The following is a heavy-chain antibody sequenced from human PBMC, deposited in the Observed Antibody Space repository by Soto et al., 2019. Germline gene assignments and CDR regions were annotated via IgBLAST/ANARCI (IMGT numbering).Heavy chain of an antibody. CDR2: IYTSGST. V-gene: IGHV4-4*07. J-gene: IGHJ6*02. D-gene: IGHD3-3*01. CDR3: GRHLRTSDFWSGYFNGMDV. Sequence: PSETLSLTCTVSGGSISSYYWSWIRQPAGKGLEWIGRIYTSGSTNYNPSLKSRVTMSVDTSKNQFSLKLSSVTAADTAVYYCGRHLRTSDFWSGYFNGMDVCGQGPTVVVSS. CDR1: GGSISSYY.